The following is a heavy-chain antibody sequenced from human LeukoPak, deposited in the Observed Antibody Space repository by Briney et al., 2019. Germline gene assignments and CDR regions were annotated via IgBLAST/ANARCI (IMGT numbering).Heavy chain of an antibody. J-gene: IGHJ4*02. CDR1: EFTVSGNY. D-gene: IGHD1-1*01. CDR2: IYSGGTT. V-gene: IGHV3-66*01. Sequence: PGGSLRLSCAASEFTVSGNYMGWVRQAPGLGLGWASIIYSGGTTYYADSVKGRFTISRDNSKNTVYLQMNSLRAEDTAVYYCARFGTSVRGTYFFDYWGQGTLVTVSS. CDR3: ARFGTSVRGTYFFDY.